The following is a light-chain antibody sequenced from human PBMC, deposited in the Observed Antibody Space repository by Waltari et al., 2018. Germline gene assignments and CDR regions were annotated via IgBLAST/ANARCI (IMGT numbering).Light chain of an antibody. Sequence: DIQLTQSPSSLAASVGDRVTLTCRASRDIGGYLNWYQHQPGRAPKLLIYRTTILTTGVPSRFSGGASRTDYTLTITNLQPEDIATYYCQYYDNLPMFTFGPGTKVEIK. CDR2: RTT. CDR3: QYYDNLPMFT. J-gene: IGKJ2*01. V-gene: IGKV1-33*01. CDR1: RDIGGY.